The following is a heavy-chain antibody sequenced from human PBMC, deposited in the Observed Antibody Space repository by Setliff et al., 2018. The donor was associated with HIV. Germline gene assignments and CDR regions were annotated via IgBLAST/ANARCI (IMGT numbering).Heavy chain of an antibody. V-gene: IGHV4-34*01. CDR1: GGSFSGYY. CDR3: ARGRSGWYSGYYYYYMDV. Sequence: SLTCAVYGGSFSGYYWSWIRQPPGKGLEWIGEINHSGSTNYNPSLQSRVTISVDTSKNQFSLKLSSVTAADTAVYYCARGRSGWYSGYYYYYMDVWGKGTTVTVSS. D-gene: IGHD6-19*01. CDR2: INHSGST. J-gene: IGHJ6*03.